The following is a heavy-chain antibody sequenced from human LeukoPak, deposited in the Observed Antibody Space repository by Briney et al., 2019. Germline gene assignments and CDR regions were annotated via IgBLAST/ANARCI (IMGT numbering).Heavy chain of an antibody. D-gene: IGHD3-3*01. Sequence: GASVKVSCKASGYTFTGYYMHWVRQAPGQGLEWMGWINPSSGGTNYAQKFQGRVTMTRDTSISTAYMELSRLRSDDTAVYYCAGTTFTIFGQSGRKNAFDIWGQGTMVTVSS. CDR3: AGTTFTIFGQSGRKNAFDI. CDR1: GYTFTGYY. V-gene: IGHV1-2*02. J-gene: IGHJ3*02. CDR2: INPSSGGT.